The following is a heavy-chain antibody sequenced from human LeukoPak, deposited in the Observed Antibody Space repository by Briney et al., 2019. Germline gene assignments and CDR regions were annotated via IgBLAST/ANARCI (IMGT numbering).Heavy chain of an antibody. CDR3: ARGNNWFDP. V-gene: IGHV4-59*12. CDR2: IYYSGST. Sequence: SETLSLTCTVSGGSISNYYWSWIRQPPGKGLEWIGYIYYSGSTNYNPSLKSRVTISVDTSKDQFSLKLSSVTAADTAVYYCARGNNWFDPWGQGTLVTVSS. J-gene: IGHJ5*02. CDR1: GGSISNYY.